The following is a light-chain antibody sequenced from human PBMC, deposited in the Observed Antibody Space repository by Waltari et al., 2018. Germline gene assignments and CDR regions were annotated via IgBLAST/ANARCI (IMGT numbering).Light chain of an antibody. Sequence: IVMTQSPAPLSVSPGEAATLSCRASRAIANNLAWYQQKPGQALRLLIYDASTRATGIPARFSGSWSGTEFTLTITSLQSEDSAVYFCQQFNTGYSFGQGTKLEIK. CDR1: RAIANN. CDR3: QQFNTGYS. J-gene: IGKJ2*01. V-gene: IGKV3-15*01. CDR2: DAS.